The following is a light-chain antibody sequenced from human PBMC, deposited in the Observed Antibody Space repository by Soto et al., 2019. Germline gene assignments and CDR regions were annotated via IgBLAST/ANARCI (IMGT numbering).Light chain of an antibody. CDR2: EVN. CDR1: ISDVGGYNY. J-gene: IGLJ2*01. CDR3: NSYTSSSTRV. Sequence: QSALTQPASVSGSPGQSITISCTGTISDVGGYNYVSWYQQHPGKGPKLLIYEVNNRPSGVSNRFSGSKSGNTASLTISGLQAEDEADYYCNSYTSSSTRVFGGGTKVTVL. V-gene: IGLV2-14*01.